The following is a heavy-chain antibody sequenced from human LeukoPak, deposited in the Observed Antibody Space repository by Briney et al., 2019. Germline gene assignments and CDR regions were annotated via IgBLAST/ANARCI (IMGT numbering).Heavy chain of an antibody. D-gene: IGHD3-9*01. Sequence: ASVKVSCKASGYTFTSYYTHWVRQAPGQGLEWMGIINPSGGSTRNAQIFQGRVTMTRDTSTSTVYMELSSLRSEDTAVYYCARDLRYFDWHEGGYWGQGTLVTVSS. CDR3: ARDLRYFDWHEGGY. V-gene: IGHV1-46*01. CDR1: GYTFTSYY. J-gene: IGHJ4*02. CDR2: INPSGGST.